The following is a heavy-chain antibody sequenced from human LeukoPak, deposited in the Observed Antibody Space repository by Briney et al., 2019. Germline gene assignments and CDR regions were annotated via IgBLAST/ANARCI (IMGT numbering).Heavy chain of an antibody. D-gene: IGHD1-1*01. J-gene: IGHJ6*02. CDR3: ARGSPQLYYYYGMDV. V-gene: IGHV4-31*03. CDR2: IYYSGST. CDR1: GDSISSGGYY. Sequence: SETLSLTCTVSGDSISSGGYYWSWIRQHPGKGLEWIGYIYYSGSTYYNPSLKSRVTISVDTSKNQFSLKLSAVTAADTAVYYCARGSPQLYYYYGMDVWGQGTTVTVSS.